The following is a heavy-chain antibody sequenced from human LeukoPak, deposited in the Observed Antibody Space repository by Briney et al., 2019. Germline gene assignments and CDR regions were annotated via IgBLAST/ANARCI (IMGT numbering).Heavy chain of an antibody. D-gene: IGHD3-10*01. CDR3: AKDYFLIDY. Sequence: PGGSLRLSCAASGFTFSSYAMSWVRQAPGKGLEWVSTLTGSGATTYYADSVKGRFTISRDDSKNTLYLQMNSLRAKDTAVYYCAKDYFLIDYWGQGTLVTVSS. CDR2: LTGSGATT. V-gene: IGHV3-23*01. CDR1: GFTFSSYA. J-gene: IGHJ4*02.